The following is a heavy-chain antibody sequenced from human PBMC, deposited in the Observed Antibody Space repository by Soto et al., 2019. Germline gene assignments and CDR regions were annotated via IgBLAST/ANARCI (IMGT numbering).Heavy chain of an antibody. CDR1: GGAVSSXTHY. V-gene: IGHV4-61*01. CDR2: IFYRGGT. J-gene: IGHJ3*01. Sequence: LXLXCTVSGGAVSSXTHYWSWIRQPPGKGLEWIAFIFYRGGTEYNPSLKSRVAISLDVSKNQFSLRLDSVTAAEAAVYYCARDRADNLNAYDAFDFWGPGTMGTVSS. CDR3: ARDRADNLNAYDAFDF. D-gene: IGHD1-20*01.